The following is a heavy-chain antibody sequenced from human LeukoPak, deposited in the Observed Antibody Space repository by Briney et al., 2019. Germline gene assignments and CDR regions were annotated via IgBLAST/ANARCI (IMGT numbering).Heavy chain of an antibody. V-gene: IGHV4-59*08. CDR2: IYYSGST. CDR1: GGSISSYY. J-gene: IGHJ5*02. CDR3: ARHSEDTAA. Sequence: SETLSLTCTVSGGSISSYYWSWIRQPPGKGLEWIGYIYYSGSTKYNPSPKSRVTISVDTSKNQFSLKLSSVTAADTAVYYCARHSEDTAAWGQGTLVTVSS. D-gene: IGHD5-18*01.